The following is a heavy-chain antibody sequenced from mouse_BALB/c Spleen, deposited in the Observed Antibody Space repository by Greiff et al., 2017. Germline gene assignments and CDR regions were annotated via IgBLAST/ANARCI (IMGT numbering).Heavy chain of an antibody. V-gene: IGHV3-2*02. D-gene: IGHD4-1*01. CDR1: GYSITSDYA. Sequence: VQLQESGPGLVKPSQSLSLTCTVTGYSITSDYAWNWIRQFPGNKLEWMGYISYSGSTSYNPSLKSRISITRDTSKNQFFLQLNSVTTEDTATYYCASLTGTEAWFAYWGQGTLVTVSA. J-gene: IGHJ3*01. CDR3: ASLTGTEAWFAY. CDR2: ISYSGST.